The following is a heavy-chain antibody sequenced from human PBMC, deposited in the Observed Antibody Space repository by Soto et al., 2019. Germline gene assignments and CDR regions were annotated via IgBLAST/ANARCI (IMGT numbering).Heavy chain of an antibody. J-gene: IGHJ6*02. D-gene: IGHD6-13*01. Sequence: QVQVVESGGGVVKPGRSLRLSCAASGFSFSSYAMHWVRQAPGKGLEWVAVISYDGNNKYYADSVKGRITISRDSSKNIVYLQMNSLRPEDTAVYYCARSPPRGIAAPGTWGSGMDVWGQGTTVTVSS. CDR3: ARSPPRGIAAPGTWGSGMDV. CDR2: ISYDGNNK. V-gene: IGHV3-30-3*01. CDR1: GFSFSSYA.